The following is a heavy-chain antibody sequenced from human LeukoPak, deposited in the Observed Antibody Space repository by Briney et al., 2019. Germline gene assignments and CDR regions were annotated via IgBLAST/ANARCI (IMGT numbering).Heavy chain of an antibody. CDR3: ARSHIVAVTGFAFDI. D-gene: IGHD2-21*02. CDR2: IYYSGNT. V-gene: IGHV4-39*01. J-gene: IGHJ3*02. CDR1: GGSISSSSYY. Sequence: SETLSLTCTVSGGSISSSSYYWGWIRQSPGKGLEWIGIIYYSGNTYYSPSLNSRVTITVDTSKNQFSLRLSSVTAADTTVYYCARSHIVAVTGFAFDIWGQGTLVTVSS.